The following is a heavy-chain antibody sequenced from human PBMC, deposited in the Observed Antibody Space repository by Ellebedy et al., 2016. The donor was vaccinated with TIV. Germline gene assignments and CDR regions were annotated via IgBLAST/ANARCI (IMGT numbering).Heavy chain of an antibody. CDR3: ARDRGQWLARGNWFDP. CDR2: IIPILGIA. J-gene: IGHJ5*02. CDR1: GGTFSSYA. D-gene: IGHD6-19*01. Sequence: AASVKVSCKASGGTFSSYAISWVRQAPGQGLEWMGRIIPILGIANYAQKLQGRVTMTRDTSTSTVYMELSSLRSEDTAVYYCARDRGQWLARGNWFDPWGQGTLVTVSS. V-gene: IGHV1-69*04.